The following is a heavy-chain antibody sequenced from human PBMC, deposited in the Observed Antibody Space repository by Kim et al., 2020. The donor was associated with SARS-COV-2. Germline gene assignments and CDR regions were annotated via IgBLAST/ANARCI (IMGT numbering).Heavy chain of an antibody. D-gene: IGHD3-3*01. J-gene: IGHJ4*02. CDR2: IYYSGST. V-gene: IGHV4-59*01. Sequence: SETLSLTCTVSGGSISSYYWSWIRQPPGKGLEWIGYIYYSGSTNYNPSLKSRVTISVDTSKNQFSLKLSSVTAADTAVYYCARGPPRTIFGVVTEYYFDYWGQGPLVTVSS. CDR1: GGSISSYY. CDR3: ARGPPRTIFGVVTEYYFDY.